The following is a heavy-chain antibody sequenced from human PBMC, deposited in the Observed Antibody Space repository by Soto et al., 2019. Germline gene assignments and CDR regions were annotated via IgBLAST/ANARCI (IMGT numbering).Heavy chain of an antibody. Sequence: ASVKVSCKASGYTFTSYAMHWVRQAPGQSLVWMGWINAGNGNTKYSQKFQGRVTITRDTSASTAYMELSSLRSEDTAVYYCARDRFGYCSGGSCYYYMDVWGKGTTVTVSS. CDR1: GYTFTSYA. CDR2: INAGNGNT. CDR3: ARDRFGYCSGGSCYYYMDV. J-gene: IGHJ6*03. V-gene: IGHV1-3*01. D-gene: IGHD2-15*01.